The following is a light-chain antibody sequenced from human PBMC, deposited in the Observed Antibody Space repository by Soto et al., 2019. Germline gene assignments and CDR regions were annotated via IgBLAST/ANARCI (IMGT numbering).Light chain of an antibody. CDR1: LSISSW. CDR3: QQYDRFPYS. Sequence: DIQMTQSPSTLSASVGDTVSITCRASLSISSWLAWYQQKPGKAPKLLIYEASNLKSAGPSRFSGSGSGTDFTLTINGLQPDDFATYYCQQYDRFPYSFGPGTRLEIK. J-gene: IGKJ2*01. V-gene: IGKV1-5*03. CDR2: EAS.